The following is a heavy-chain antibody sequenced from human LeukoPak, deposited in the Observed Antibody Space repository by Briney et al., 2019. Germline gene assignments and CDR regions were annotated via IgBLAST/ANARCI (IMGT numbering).Heavy chain of an antibody. CDR2: IYDSGST. D-gene: IGHD6-19*01. CDR3: ARVVQWQYYFDY. J-gene: IGHJ4*02. V-gene: IGHV4-39*01. CDR1: GGSIRSSYYY. Sequence: PSETLSLTCTVSGGSIRSSYYYWGWTRQPPGKGLEWIGGIYDSGSTYYNPSLKSRVTISVDTSKNQFSLKLNSVTAADTAVYYCARVVQWQYYFDYWGQGTLVTVSS.